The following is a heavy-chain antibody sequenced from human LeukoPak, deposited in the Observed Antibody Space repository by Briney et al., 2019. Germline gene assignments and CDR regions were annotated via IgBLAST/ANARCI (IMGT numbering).Heavy chain of an antibody. D-gene: IGHD3-3*01. J-gene: IGHJ4*02. CDR2: IYFSGST. V-gene: IGHV4-59*01. Sequence: SETLSLTCTVSGGSIRSYYWSWIRQPPGKGLEWIGYIYFSGSTSYNPSLKSRVTISVDRSKNQFSLKLSSVAAADTAVYYCARSYDTNSDYWGQGTLVTVS. CDR1: GGSIRSYY. CDR3: ARSYDTNSDY.